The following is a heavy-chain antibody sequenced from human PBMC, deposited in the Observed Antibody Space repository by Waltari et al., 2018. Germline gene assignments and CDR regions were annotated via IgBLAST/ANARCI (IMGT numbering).Heavy chain of an antibody. D-gene: IGHD6-19*01. Sequence: VQLVQSGAEVKTPGSSVKVSCKPSGGTFSSSTINWVRQAPGQGLEWMGRIVPITGRTTYPQMFQGRVTITADKSTSTAYMELSSLRSEDTTIYDCARDPAAGTYGLDVWGQGTTVTVSS. J-gene: IGHJ6*02. CDR2: IVPITGRT. V-gene: IGHV1-69*08. CDR1: GGTFSSST. CDR3: ARDPAAGTYGLDV.